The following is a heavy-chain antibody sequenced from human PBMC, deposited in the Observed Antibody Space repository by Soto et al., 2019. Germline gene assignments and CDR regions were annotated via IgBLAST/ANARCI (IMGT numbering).Heavy chain of an antibody. CDR2: ISYDGSNK. CDR1: GFTFSSYG. D-gene: IGHD2-15*01. Sequence: GGSLRLSCAASGFTFSSYGMHWVRQAPDKGLEWVAVISYDGSNKYYADSVKGRFTISRDNSKNTLYLQMNSLRAGDTAVYYCAKGPFRAARGNQQGSWFDPWGQGTLVTVSS. J-gene: IGHJ5*02. CDR3: AKGPFRAARGNQQGSWFDP. V-gene: IGHV3-30*18.